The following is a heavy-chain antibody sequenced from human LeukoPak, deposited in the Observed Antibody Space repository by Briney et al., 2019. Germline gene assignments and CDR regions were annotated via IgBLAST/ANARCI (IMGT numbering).Heavy chain of an antibody. CDR3: ARELVTKSLGY. V-gene: IGHV3-7*01. J-gene: IGHJ4*02. Sequence: SGGSLRLSCAASGFSFSSYWMSWVRRAPGKGLEWVANIKQDGSEKYYVDAVKGRFTISRDNAKNSLYLQMNSLRAEDTAVYYCARELVTKSLGYWGQGTLVTVSS. CDR1: GFSFSSYW. D-gene: IGHD4-23*01. CDR2: IKQDGSEK.